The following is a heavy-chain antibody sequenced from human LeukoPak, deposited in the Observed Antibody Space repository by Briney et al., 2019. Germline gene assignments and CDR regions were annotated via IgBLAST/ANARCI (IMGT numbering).Heavy chain of an antibody. Sequence: PSETLSLTCAVSGYSISSSNWWGWIRQPPGKGLEWIGYIYYSGSTYYNPSLKSRVTMSVDTSKTQFSLKLSSVTAVDKAVYYCARCIAARLIDAFDIWGQGTMVTVSS. J-gene: IGHJ3*02. CDR3: ARCIAARLIDAFDI. CDR2: IYYSGST. V-gene: IGHV4-28*01. D-gene: IGHD6-6*01. CDR1: GYSISSSNW.